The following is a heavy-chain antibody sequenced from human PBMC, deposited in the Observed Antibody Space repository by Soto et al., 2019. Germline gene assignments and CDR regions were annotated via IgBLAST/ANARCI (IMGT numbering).Heavy chain of an antibody. Sequence: SETLSLTSTVAGGSISSSSYYWVWIRQPPGKGLEWIGSIYYSGSTYYNPSLKSRVTISVDTSKNQFSLKLSSVTAADTAVYYCARQGNDILTGYYNTLDYWGQGTLVTVSS. J-gene: IGHJ4*02. CDR3: ARQGNDILTGYYNTLDY. CDR2: IYYSGST. CDR1: GGSISSSSYY. V-gene: IGHV4-39*01. D-gene: IGHD3-9*01.